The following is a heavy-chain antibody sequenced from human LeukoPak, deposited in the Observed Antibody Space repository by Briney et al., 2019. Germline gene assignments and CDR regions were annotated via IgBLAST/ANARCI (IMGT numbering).Heavy chain of an antibody. D-gene: IGHD3-22*01. CDR3: ARRSGSSAYYSPFDY. V-gene: IGHV3-23*01. CDR1: GFTFSSCA. J-gene: IGHJ4*02. CDR2: ICGSGGST. Sequence: GGSLRLSCAASGFTFSSCAMSWVRQAPGKGLEWVSIICGSGGSTYNADSVKGRSTLSRDNSKNTLYLQMNSLRAEDTAVYFCARRSGSSAYYSPFDYWGQGTLVTVSS.